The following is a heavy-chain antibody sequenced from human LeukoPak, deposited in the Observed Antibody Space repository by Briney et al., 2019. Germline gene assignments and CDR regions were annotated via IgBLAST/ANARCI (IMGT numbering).Heavy chain of an antibody. CDR2: MNPNSGNT. CDR1: GYTFTSYD. CDR3: TKDREKWVVGTMDV. D-gene: IGHD1-26*01. V-gene: IGHV1-8*01. Sequence: GASVKVSCKASGYTFTSYDINWVRQATGQGLEWMGWMNPNSGNTGYAQKFQGRVTMTRNTSISTAYMELSSLRPEDTALYYCTKDREKWVVGTMDVWGQGTTVTVSS. J-gene: IGHJ6*02.